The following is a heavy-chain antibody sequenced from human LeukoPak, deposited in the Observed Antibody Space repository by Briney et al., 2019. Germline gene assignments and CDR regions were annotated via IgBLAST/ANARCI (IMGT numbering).Heavy chain of an antibody. J-gene: IGHJ4*02. V-gene: IGHV4-59*11. D-gene: IGHD1-26*01. CDR1: GGSISSHY. Sequence: SETLSLTCSVSGGSISSHYWSWIRQPPGKGLEWIGYIYYSGSTKYNPSLKSRATISVDTSKNQFSLKLSSVTAADTAVYYCAKGIESSGSYYTGFDYWGQGTLVTVSS. CDR3: AKGIESSGSYYTGFDY. CDR2: IYYSGST.